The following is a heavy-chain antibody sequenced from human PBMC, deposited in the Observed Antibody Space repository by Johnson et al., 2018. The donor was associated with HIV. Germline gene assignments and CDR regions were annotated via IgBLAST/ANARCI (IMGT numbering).Heavy chain of an antibody. D-gene: IGHD3-10*01. Sequence: QVQLVESGGGVVQPGGSLRLSCAASGFTFSSYAMHWVRQAPGKGLEWVAVISYDGSNKYYADSVKGRFTISRDNSKNTLYLQMNSLRADDTAVYYCARPIVRGAADIWGQGTMVIVSS. CDR1: GFTFSSYA. J-gene: IGHJ3*02. CDR2: ISYDGSNK. V-gene: IGHV3-30-3*01. CDR3: ARPIVRGAADI.